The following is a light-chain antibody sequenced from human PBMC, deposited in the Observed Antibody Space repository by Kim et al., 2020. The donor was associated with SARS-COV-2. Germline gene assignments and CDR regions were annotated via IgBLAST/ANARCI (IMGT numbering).Light chain of an antibody. J-gene: IGKJ1*01. V-gene: IGKV3-20*01. Sequence: PPGERATLSCRASQSVSSNYLAWYQQKPGQAPRLRIYGASSRATGIPDRFSGSGSGTDFTLTITRLEPEDFAVYYCQQYSSSPATFGQGTKVDIK. CDR3: QQYSSSPAT. CDR2: GAS. CDR1: QSVSSNY.